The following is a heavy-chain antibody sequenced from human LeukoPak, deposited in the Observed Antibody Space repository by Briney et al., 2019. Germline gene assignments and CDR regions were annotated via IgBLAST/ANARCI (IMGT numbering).Heavy chain of an antibody. CDR3: ARAIPPIAARRSGASINFDY. V-gene: IGHV3-11*01. D-gene: IGHD6-6*01. CDR2: ISSSGSTI. Sequence: GGSLRLSCAASGFTFSDYYMSWIRQAPGKGLEWVSYISSSGSTIYYADSVKGRFTISRDNAKNSLYLQMNSLRAEDTAVYYCARAIPPIAARRSGASINFDYWGQGTLVTVSS. J-gene: IGHJ4*02. CDR1: GFTFSDYY.